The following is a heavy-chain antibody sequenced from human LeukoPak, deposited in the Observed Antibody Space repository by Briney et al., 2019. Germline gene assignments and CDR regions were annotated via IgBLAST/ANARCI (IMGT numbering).Heavy chain of an antibody. CDR1: GFTFSSYG. V-gene: IGHV3-30*03. D-gene: IGHD1-26*01. J-gene: IGHJ6*02. Sequence: GGSLRLSCAASGFTFSSYGMHWVRQAPGKGLEWVAVISYDGSNKYYADSVEGRFTISRDNSKNTLYLQMNSLRAEDTAVYYCARDSRIVGAKIHWYGMDVWGQGTTVTVSS. CDR2: ISYDGSNK. CDR3: ARDSRIVGAKIHWYGMDV.